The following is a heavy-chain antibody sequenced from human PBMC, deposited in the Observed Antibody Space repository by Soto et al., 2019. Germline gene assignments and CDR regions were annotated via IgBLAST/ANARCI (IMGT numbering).Heavy chain of an antibody. CDR2: IYYSGST. CDR1: GGSISSYY. CDR3: ARVPRGYFDY. Sequence: QVQLQESGPGLVKPSENLSLACTVSGGSISSYYWSWIRQPPGKGLEWIGYIYYSGSTNYNPSLKSRVTISVDTSKNQFSLKLSSVTAADTAVYYCARVPRGYFDYWGQGTLVTVSS. J-gene: IGHJ4*02. V-gene: IGHV4-59*01.